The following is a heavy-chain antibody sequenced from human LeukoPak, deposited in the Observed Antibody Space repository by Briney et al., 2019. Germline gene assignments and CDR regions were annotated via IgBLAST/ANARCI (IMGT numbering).Heavy chain of an antibody. J-gene: IGHJ6*02. V-gene: IGHV3-21*01. CDR1: GFTFSSYT. D-gene: IGHD5-12*01. CDR2: ISSSSSYI. Sequence: GGSLRLSCAASGFTFSSYTMNSVRQAPGEGLEWVSSISSSSSYIYYADSVKGRFTISGGNAKSSLYLQMNSLRAEDTALYYCARDLGIVTTVWGQGTTVTVS. CDR3: ARDLGIVTTV.